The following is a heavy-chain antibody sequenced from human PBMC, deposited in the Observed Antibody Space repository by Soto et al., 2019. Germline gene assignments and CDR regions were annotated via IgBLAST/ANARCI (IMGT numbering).Heavy chain of an antibody. CDR2: ISWNSGSI. CDR1: GFTFDDYA. Sequence: EVQLVESGGGLVQPGRSLRLSCAASGFTFDDYAMHWVRQAPGKGLEWVSGISWNSGSIGYADSVKGRFTISRDNAKNSLYLQMNSLRAEDTAFYYCAKGGIAVAGDAFDIWGQGTMVTVSS. CDR3: AKGGIAVAGDAFDI. J-gene: IGHJ3*02. V-gene: IGHV3-9*01. D-gene: IGHD6-19*01.